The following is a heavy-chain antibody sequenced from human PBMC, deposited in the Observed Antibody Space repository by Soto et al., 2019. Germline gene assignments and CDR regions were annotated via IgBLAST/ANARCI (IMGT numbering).Heavy chain of an antibody. CDR1: GDCISTYY. Sequence: SETLSLTCDVSGDCISTYYWSWIRQPPGKGLEWIGYVYYSGSTLYNPSLESRVTLSIDMSKNQVSLKLNSVIAADTAVYYCERTRLIDTWSDCCGHGSRVTVSS. CDR3: ERTRLIDTWSDC. V-gene: IGHV4-59*01. J-gene: IGHJ4*01. CDR2: VYYSGST. D-gene: IGHD2-21*01.